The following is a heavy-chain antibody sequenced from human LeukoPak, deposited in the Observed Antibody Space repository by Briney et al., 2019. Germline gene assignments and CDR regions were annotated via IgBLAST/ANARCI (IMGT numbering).Heavy chain of an antibody. J-gene: IGHJ4*02. CDR2: ISYDGTNK. Sequence: GGSLRLSCAASGFTFSAYGMHWVRQAPGKGLEWVAIISYDGTNKYYPDSVKVRLTISRYNSKNTLYLQMNSLRAEDTAVYYCAKDTRDDHHSDYWGQGTLVTVSS. CDR1: GFTFSAYG. V-gene: IGHV3-30*18. D-gene: IGHD1-14*01. CDR3: AKDTRDDHHSDY.